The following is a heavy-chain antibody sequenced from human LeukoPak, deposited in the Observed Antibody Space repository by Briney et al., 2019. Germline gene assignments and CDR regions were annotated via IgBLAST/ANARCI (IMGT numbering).Heavy chain of an antibody. D-gene: IGHD3-10*01. CDR1: GGSVTTSSYY. CDR2: MSHSGTT. J-gene: IGHJ4*02. V-gene: IGHV4-39*01. Sequence: PSETLSLTCSVSGGSVTTSSYYWGWVRQPPGKGLEWIGSMSHSGTTWYSPPLKSRVTISADTSSNQFSLRLASVTATDTAVYYCANRGLYGYFTSWGQGTLVTVSS. CDR3: ANRGLYGYFTS.